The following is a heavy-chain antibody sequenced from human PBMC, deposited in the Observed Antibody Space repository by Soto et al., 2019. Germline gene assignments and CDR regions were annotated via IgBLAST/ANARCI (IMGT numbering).Heavy chain of an antibody. J-gene: IGHJ5*02. CDR2: IKQDGSEK. CDR1: GFTFSSYW. V-gene: IGHV3-7*01. D-gene: IGHD3-3*01. Sequence: PGGSLRLSCAASGFTFSSYWMSWVRQAPGKGLEWVANIKQDGSEKYYVDSVKGRFTISRDNAKNSLYLQMNSLRAEDTAVYYCARRGEYYDFWSDYSSPLDNWFDPWGQGTLVTVSS. CDR3: ARRGEYYDFWSDYSSPLDNWFDP.